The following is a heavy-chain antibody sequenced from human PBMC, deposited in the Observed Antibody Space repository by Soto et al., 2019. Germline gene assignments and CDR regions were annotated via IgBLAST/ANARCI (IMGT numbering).Heavy chain of an antibody. Sequence: PSETLSLTCTVSGGSVSSGSYYWSWIRQPPGKGLEWIGYIYYSGSANYNPSLKSRVTISVDTSKNQFSLKLSSVTAADTAVYYCAKSDIVLRGYDGMDVWGQGTTVTVSS. CDR1: GGSVSSGSYY. V-gene: IGHV4-61*01. J-gene: IGHJ6*02. CDR3: AKSDIVLRGYDGMDV. CDR2: IYYSGSA. D-gene: IGHD2-8*01.